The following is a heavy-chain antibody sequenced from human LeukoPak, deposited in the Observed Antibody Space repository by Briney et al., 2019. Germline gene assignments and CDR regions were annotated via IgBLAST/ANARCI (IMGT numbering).Heavy chain of an antibody. J-gene: IGHJ3*02. CDR3: ARDYFDSSGYRHDVFEI. V-gene: IGHV4-4*07. CDR1: GGSIGSYY. Sequence: PSETLSLTCTVSGGSIGSYYWSWIRQPAGKGLEWIGPIYTSGTINYNPSLKSRITMSVDTSKNQFSLKLSSVTAADTAVYYCARDYFDSSGYRHDVFEIWGQGTMVTVSS. D-gene: IGHD3-22*01. CDR2: IYTSGTI.